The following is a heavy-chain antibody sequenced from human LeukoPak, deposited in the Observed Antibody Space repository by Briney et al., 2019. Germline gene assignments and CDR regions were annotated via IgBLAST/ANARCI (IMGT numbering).Heavy chain of an antibody. J-gene: IGHJ4*02. V-gene: IGHV1-2*02. CDR1: GYSFTAFY. Sequence: ASVKVSCKASGYSFTAFYIHWVRQAPGQGLEWMGWIHPRSGDTRYAQKFQGRVTMARDASISTVYMDLSSLGSDDTAVYYCARDGEYGTGSYYRGSFDYWGQGILVTVSS. D-gene: IGHD3-10*01. CDR3: ARDGEYGTGSYYRGSFDY. CDR2: IHPRSGDT.